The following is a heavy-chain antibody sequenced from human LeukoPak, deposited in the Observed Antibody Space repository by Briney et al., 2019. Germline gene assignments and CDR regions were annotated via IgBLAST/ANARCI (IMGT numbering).Heavy chain of an antibody. CDR2: ISSSSSYI. V-gene: IGHV3-21*01. D-gene: IGHD2-2*01. CDR3: ARDIVVVPAAAFDY. J-gene: IGHJ4*02. Sequence: GGSLRLSCAASGFTFSSYSMNWVRQAPGKGLEWVSSISSSSSYIYYADSVKGRFTISRDNAKNSLYLQMNSLRAEDTAVYYCARDIVVVPAAAFDYWGQGTLVTVSS. CDR1: GFTFSSYS.